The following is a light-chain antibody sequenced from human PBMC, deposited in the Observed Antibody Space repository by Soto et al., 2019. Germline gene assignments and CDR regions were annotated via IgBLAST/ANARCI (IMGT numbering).Light chain of an antibody. CDR1: QGIRSY. CDR2: AAS. J-gene: IGKJ1*01. V-gene: IGKV1-9*01. Sequence: DIQMTQSPPTLPASAGDRVTITCRASQGIRSYLAWYQQKPGKAPNLLIYAASTLQSGVPSRFSGSGSGTDFTLTISSLQPEDFATYYCQQLNSYPRTFGQGTKVDIK. CDR3: QQLNSYPRT.